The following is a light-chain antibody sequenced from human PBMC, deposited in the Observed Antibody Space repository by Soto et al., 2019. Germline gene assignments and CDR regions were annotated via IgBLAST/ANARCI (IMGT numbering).Light chain of an antibody. CDR3: QQSYNIPRT. V-gene: IGKV1-39*01. CDR1: QGIRND. J-gene: IGKJ1*01. CDR2: AAS. Sequence: ENQMKQSPSTMSASIGDRVTITCRASQGIRNDLGWYQQKPGKAPKLLIYAASSLQSGVPSRFSGSGSGTDFTFTISSLQPEDFATYYCQQSYNIPRTFGQGTIVDIK.